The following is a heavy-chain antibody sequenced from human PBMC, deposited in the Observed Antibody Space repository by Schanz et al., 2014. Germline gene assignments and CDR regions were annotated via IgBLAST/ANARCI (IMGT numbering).Heavy chain of an antibody. Sequence: EEQLLQSGGGLVQPGGSLRLSCAASGFTFGSYGMSWVRQGPGKGLEWVSGISGGGGTRNYAGSVKGRFTISRDNSENTLYLQMNSLSADDTAVFYCAREEGWGIAAAGPKHYYYGMDVWGQGTTVTVSS. V-gene: IGHV3-23*01. CDR1: GFTFGSYG. CDR3: AREEGWGIAAAGPKHYYYGMDV. CDR2: ISGGGGTR. D-gene: IGHD6-13*01. J-gene: IGHJ6*02.